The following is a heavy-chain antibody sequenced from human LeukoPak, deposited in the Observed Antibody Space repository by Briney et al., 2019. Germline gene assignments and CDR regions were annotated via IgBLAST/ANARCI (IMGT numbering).Heavy chain of an antibody. J-gene: IGHJ4*02. V-gene: IGHV4-38-2*02. CDR3: ARGLVGATSNRTEFDY. CDR1: GYSISSGYY. CDR2: IYHSGST. D-gene: IGHD1-26*01. Sequence: SETLSLTCTVSGYSISSGYYWGWIRQPPGKGLEWIGSIYHSGSTYYNPSLKSRATISVDTSKNQFSLKLSSVTAADTAVYYCARGLVGATSNRTEFDYWGQGTLVTVSS.